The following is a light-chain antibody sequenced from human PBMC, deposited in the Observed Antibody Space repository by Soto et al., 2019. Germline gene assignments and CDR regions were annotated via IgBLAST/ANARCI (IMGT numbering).Light chain of an antibody. J-gene: IGLJ2*01. CDR2: AST. V-gene: IGLV1-40*01. CDR1: SSNIGAGFD. CDR3: QSYDTGPTGHVL. Sequence: QSVLTQPPSVSGAPGQRVTISCSGNSSNIGAGFDVHWYQQLPGAAHKLLIYASTNRPSGVPDRFSGSKSDTSASLAITGLQIDDEADYYCQSYDTGPTGHVLFGGGTKLTVL.